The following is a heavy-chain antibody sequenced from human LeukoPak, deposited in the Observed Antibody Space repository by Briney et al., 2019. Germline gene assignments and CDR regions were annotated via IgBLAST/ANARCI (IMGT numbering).Heavy chain of an antibody. V-gene: IGHV3-23*01. Sequence: GGSLRLSCAASGFTLSSYAMSWVRQAPGEGLEWVSAISGSGGRTYYADSVKGRFTISRDNSKNTLYLQMNSLRAEDTAVYYCAKDRPGYSYGYRWGQGTLVTVSS. CDR1: GFTLSSYA. J-gene: IGHJ5*02. CDR3: AKDRPGYSYGYR. CDR2: ISGSGGRT. D-gene: IGHD5-18*01.